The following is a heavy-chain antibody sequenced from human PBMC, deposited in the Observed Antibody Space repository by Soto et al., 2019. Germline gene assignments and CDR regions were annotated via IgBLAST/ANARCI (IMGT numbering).Heavy chain of an antibody. CDR2: IFYLGSS. V-gene: IGHV4-39*01. CDR3: ARHSLALRKNNWFDP. Sequence: SETLSLTCTVSGDSIISSDFYWVWVRHPPGKGLEWIGSIFYLGSSYYNPSLKSRVTMSVDTSKNQFSLRLRSVTAADTALYFCARHSLALRKNNWFDPWGQGIMVTVSS. D-gene: IGHD3-3*02. J-gene: IGHJ5*02. CDR1: GDSIISSDFY.